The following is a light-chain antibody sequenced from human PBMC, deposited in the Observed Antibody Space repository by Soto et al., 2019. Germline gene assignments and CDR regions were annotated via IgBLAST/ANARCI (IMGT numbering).Light chain of an antibody. V-gene: IGLV1-44*01. CDR2: TNN. Sequence: QPVLTQPPSASGTPGQRITISCSGSSSNIESHAVNWFQQVPGTAPKLLIKTNNQRPSGVPDRFSGSKSGASASLAISGLQSEDEATYYCATWDDSRKGVFGTGTKVTVL. CDR3: ATWDDSRKGV. J-gene: IGLJ1*01. CDR1: SSNIESHA.